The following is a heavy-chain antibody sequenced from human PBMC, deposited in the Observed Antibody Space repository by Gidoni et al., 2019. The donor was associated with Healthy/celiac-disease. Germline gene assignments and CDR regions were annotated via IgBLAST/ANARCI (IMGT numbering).Heavy chain of an antibody. J-gene: IGHJ4*02. V-gene: IGHV5-51*01. CDR3: GSRGAMVKNFDY. Sequence: EVQLVQSGAEVKKPGESLKISCKGSGYSFTSYWSAWVRQMPGKGLEWMGIIYPGDSDTSYSPASKGQVTISADNSISTAYLQWSSLKASDTAMYYCGSRGAMVKNFDYWGQGPLFTVSS. CDR2: IYPGDSDT. D-gene: IGHD5-18*01. CDR1: GYSFTSYW.